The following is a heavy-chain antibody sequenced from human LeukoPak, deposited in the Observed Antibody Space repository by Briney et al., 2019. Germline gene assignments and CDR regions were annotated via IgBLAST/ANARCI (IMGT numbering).Heavy chain of an antibody. V-gene: IGHV4-31*03. D-gene: IGHD4-17*01. Sequence: SETLSLTCTVSGGSISSGGYYWSWNRQHPGKGLEWIGHIYYSGSTYYNPSLKSRVTISVDTSKNQFSLQLSSVTAADTAVYDCARSPTTVIVDYWGQGTLVTVSS. CDR2: IYYSGST. J-gene: IGHJ4*02. CDR3: ARSPTTVIVDY. CDR1: GGSISSGGYY.